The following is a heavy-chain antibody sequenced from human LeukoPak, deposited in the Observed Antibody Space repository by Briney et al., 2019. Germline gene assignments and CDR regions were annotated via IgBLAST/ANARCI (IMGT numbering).Heavy chain of an antibody. J-gene: IGHJ4*02. Sequence: SQTLSLTRAVSRGSLSSGGYSWSWIRQPPRKGLEWIGYIYHSGSTYYNPSLKSRVTISVDRSKNQFSLKLSSVTAADTAVYYCARTSMVRVVIRPWGQGTLVTVSS. CDR3: ARTSMVRVVIRP. V-gene: IGHV4-30-2*01. D-gene: IGHD3-10*01. CDR2: IYHSGST. CDR1: RGSLSSGGYS.